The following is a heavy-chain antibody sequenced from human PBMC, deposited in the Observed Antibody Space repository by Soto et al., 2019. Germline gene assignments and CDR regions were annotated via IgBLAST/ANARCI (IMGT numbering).Heavy chain of an antibody. Sequence: PSETLSLTCTVSGGSISSGGYYWSWIRQHPGKGLEWIGYIYYSGSTYYNPSLKNRVTISVDTSKNQFSLKLSSVTAADTAVYYCARERRGDIVVVPAAPRWFDPWGQGTLVTVSS. CDR1: GGSISSGGYY. V-gene: IGHV4-31*03. CDR3: ARERRGDIVVVPAAPRWFDP. CDR2: IYYSGST. J-gene: IGHJ5*02. D-gene: IGHD2-2*01.